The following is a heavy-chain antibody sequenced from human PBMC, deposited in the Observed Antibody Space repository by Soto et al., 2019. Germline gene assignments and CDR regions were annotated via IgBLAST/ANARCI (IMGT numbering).Heavy chain of an antibody. V-gene: IGHV5-51*01. Sequence: GESLKISCKASGYIFNIYWIGWVRQMPGKGLEWMGVIYPGDSDTRYSPSFQGQVSISVDKSISTAYLRWSSLKASDTAIYYCVSPDTPSRSSGYQYPFDFWGQGTQVTVSS. D-gene: IGHD3-22*01. CDR3: VSPDTPSRSSGYQYPFDF. J-gene: IGHJ4*02. CDR2: IYPGDSDT. CDR1: GYIFNIYW.